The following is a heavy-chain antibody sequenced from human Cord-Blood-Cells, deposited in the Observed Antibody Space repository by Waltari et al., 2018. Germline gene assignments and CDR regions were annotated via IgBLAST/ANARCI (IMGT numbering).Heavy chain of an antibody. CDR3: AREVGYSSSWYYYYYYMDV. V-gene: IGHV1-18*04. Sequence: QVQLVQSGAEVKKPGASVKVSCKASGYTFTSYGISWVRQAPGQGLEWMGWISAYTGNTNYAQKLQGRVTMTTDTSTSTAYTELRSLRSDDTAVYYCAREVGYSSSWYYYYYYMDVWGKGTTVTVSS. D-gene: IGHD6-13*01. CDR2: ISAYTGNT. CDR1: GYTFTSYG. J-gene: IGHJ6*03.